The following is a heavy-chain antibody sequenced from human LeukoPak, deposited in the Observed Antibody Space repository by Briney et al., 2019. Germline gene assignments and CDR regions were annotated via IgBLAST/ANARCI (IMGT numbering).Heavy chain of an antibody. CDR1: GGSVSSYY. J-gene: IGHJ3*02. CDR2: IYYSGST. D-gene: IGHD1-26*01. Sequence: SETLSLTCTVSGGSVSSYYWSWIRQPPGKGLEWIGYIYYSGSTNYNPSLKSRVTISVDTSKNQSSLKLNSITTADTAVYYCARVRLSGTYLDAFDIWGQGTMVTVSS. V-gene: IGHV4-59*02. CDR3: ARVRLSGTYLDAFDI.